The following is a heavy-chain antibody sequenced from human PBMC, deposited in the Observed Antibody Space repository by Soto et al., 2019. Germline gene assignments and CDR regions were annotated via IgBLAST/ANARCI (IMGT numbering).Heavy chain of an antibody. J-gene: IGHJ6*02. Sequence: GESLKISCKGSGYSFTSYWISWVRQMPGKGLEWMGRIDPSDSYTNYSPSFQGHVTISADKSISTAYLQWSSLKASDTAMYYCAGRVIAAHPSYYYYGMDVWGQGTTVTVSS. CDR3: AGRVIAAHPSYYYYGMDV. D-gene: IGHD6-6*01. CDR2: IDPSDSYT. CDR1: GYSFTSYW. V-gene: IGHV5-10-1*01.